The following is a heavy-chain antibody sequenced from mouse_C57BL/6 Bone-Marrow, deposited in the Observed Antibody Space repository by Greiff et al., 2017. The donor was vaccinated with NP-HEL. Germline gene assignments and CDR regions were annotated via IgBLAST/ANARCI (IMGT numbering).Heavy chain of an antibody. CDR2: IYPGSGST. V-gene: IGHV1-55*01. CDR1: GYTFTSYW. CDR3: ARSGGSSSAY. D-gene: IGHD1-1*01. J-gene: IGHJ3*01. Sequence: QVQLKQSGAELVKPGASVKMSCKASGYTFTSYWITWVKQRPGQGLEWIGDIYPGSGSTNYNEKFKSKATLTVDTSSSTAYMQLSSLTSEDSAVYYCARSGGSSSAYWGQGTLVTVSA.